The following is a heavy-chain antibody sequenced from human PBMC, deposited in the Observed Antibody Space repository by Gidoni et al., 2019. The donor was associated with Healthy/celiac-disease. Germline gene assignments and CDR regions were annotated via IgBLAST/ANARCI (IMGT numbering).Heavy chain of an antibody. V-gene: IGHV4-59*01. CDR1: GGSISSYY. CDR3: ARVPPPYSGYFDY. CDR2: IYYSGST. D-gene: IGHD1-26*01. Sequence: QVQLQESGPGLVKPSETLSLTCTVSGGSISSYYWSWIRQPPGKGLEWIGYIYYSGSTNYNPSLKSRVTISVDTSKNQFSLKLSSVTAADTAVYYCARVPPPYSGYFDYWGQGTLVTVSS. J-gene: IGHJ4*02.